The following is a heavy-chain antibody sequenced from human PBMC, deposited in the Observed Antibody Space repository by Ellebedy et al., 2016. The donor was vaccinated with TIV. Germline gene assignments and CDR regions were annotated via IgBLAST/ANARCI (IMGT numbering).Heavy chain of an antibody. CDR1: GYTFTSYA. Sequence: AASVKVSCKASGYTFTSYAMHWVRQAPGQRLEWMGWINAGNGNTKYSQKFQGRVTITRDTSTSTAYMELRSLRSDDTAVYYCARDNDYGDPRADYWGQGTLVTVSS. V-gene: IGHV1-3*01. J-gene: IGHJ4*02. CDR3: ARDNDYGDPRADY. CDR2: INAGNGNT. D-gene: IGHD4-17*01.